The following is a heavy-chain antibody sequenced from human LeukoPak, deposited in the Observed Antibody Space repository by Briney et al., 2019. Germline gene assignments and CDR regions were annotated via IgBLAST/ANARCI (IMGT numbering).Heavy chain of an antibody. CDR3: ARGPSFSSWFDP. J-gene: IGHJ5*02. Sequence: PGGSLRLSCTASGFTFSSYWMSWVRQAPGKGLEWVANIKQDGSEKYYVDSVRGRFTISRDNAKNSLYLQMNSLRAEDTAVYYCARGPSFSSWFDPWGQGTLVTVSS. D-gene: IGHD6-13*01. V-gene: IGHV3-7*01. CDR1: GFTFSSYW. CDR2: IKQDGSEK.